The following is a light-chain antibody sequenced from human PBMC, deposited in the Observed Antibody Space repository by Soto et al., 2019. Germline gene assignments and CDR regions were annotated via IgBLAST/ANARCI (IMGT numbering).Light chain of an antibody. CDR1: QSISSW. V-gene: IGKV1-5*01. CDR2: DAS. CDR3: QQYNSYSQT. Sequence: IQMPQSPSTLSASVGDRVTITCRASQSISSWLAWYQQKPGKAPKLLIYDASSLESGVPSRFSGSGSGTEFTLTISSLQPDDFATYYCQQYNSYSQTFGQGTKVDIK. J-gene: IGKJ1*01.